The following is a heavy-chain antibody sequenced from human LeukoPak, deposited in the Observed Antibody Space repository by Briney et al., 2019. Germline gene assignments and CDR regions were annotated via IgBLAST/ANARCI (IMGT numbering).Heavy chain of an antibody. CDR1: GSSIRSDYY. Sequence: PSETLSLTCAVSGSSIRSDYYWGWFRQPPGKGLEWIGSIYHSGSTSYNPSLRSRLTISVDTSRNQFSLKLSSVTAADTAVYYCARNVRHFDFWGQGTLVTVSS. CDR3: ARNVRHFDF. J-gene: IGHJ4*02. CDR2: IYHSGST. V-gene: IGHV4-38-2*01.